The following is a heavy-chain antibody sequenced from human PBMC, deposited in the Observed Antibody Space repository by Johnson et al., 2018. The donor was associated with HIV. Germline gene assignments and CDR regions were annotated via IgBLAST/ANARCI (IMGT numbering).Heavy chain of an antibody. D-gene: IGHD5-12*01. V-gene: IGHV3-30-3*01. CDR2: ISYAGSDK. CDR1: GFTFSSFA. J-gene: IGHJ3*02. Sequence: QVQLVESGGGVVQPGRSLRLSCAASGFTFSSFAIHWVHQAPGKGLEWVAVISYAGSDKYYADSVKGRFTISRDNSKNTLYLEMNSLRAEDTAVYYCARDHSGYDSVTAAFDIWGQGTMVTVSS. CDR3: ARDHSGYDSVTAAFDI.